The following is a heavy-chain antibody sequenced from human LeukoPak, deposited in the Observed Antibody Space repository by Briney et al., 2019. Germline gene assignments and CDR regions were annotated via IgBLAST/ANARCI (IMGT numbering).Heavy chain of an antibody. J-gene: IGHJ6*03. CDR1: GGSISSYY. CDR2: IYYSGST. V-gene: IGHV4-59*01. CDR3: ARRGVPDYYYMDV. Sequence: SETLSLTCTVSGGSISSYYWSWIRQPPGKGLEWIGYIYYSGSTNYNPSLKSRVTISVDTSKNQFSLKLSSVTAADTAVYYCARRGVPDYYYMDVWGKGTTVTVSS.